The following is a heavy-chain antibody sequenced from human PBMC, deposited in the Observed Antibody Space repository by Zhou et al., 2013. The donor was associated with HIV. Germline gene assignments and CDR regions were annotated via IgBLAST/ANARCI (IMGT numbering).Heavy chain of an antibody. J-gene: IGHJ4*02. CDR3: ARGHNWNDSPTLFDY. Sequence: QVQLQESGPGLVKPSETLSLTCAVSGYSISSGYYWGWIRQPPGKGLEWIGSIYHSGSTYYNPSLKSRVTISVDTSKNQFSLKLSSVTAADTAVYYCARGHNWNDSPTLFDYWGQGTLVTVSS. V-gene: IGHV4-38-2*01. CDR1: GYSISSGYY. CDR2: IYHSGST. D-gene: IGHD1-20*01.